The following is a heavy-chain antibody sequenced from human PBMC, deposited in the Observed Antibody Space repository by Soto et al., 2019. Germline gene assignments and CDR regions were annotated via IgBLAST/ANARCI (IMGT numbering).Heavy chain of an antibody. D-gene: IGHD6-19*01. CDR2: ISAYNGNT. CDR3: AGLIPDSSGWYSWFDP. V-gene: IGHV1-18*04. CDR1: GYTFTSYG. J-gene: IGHJ5*02. Sequence: GASVKVSCKASGYTFTSYGISWVRQAPGQGLEWMGWISAYNGNTNYAQKLQGRVTMTTDTSTSTAYMELRSLRSDDTAVYYCAGLIPDSSGWYSWFDPWGQGTLVTVSS.